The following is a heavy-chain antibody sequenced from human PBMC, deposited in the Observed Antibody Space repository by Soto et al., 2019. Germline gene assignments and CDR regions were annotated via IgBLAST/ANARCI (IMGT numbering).Heavy chain of an antibody. CDR3: ANGVRRDGYNLYDY. CDR2: ISWNSGSI. D-gene: IGHD5-12*01. CDR1: GFTFDDYA. J-gene: IGHJ4*02. Sequence: SGGSLRLSCAASGFTFDDYAMHWVRQAPGKGLEWVSGISWNSGSIGYADSVKGRFTISRDNAKNSLYLQMNSLRAEDTALYYCANGVRRDGYNLYDYWGQGTLVTVSS. V-gene: IGHV3-9*01.